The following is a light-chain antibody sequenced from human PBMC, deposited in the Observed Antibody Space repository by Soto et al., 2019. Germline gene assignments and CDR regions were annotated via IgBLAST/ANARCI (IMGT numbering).Light chain of an antibody. CDR2: QDN. CDR1: NLGSKY. CDR3: QAWDSSAHVV. J-gene: IGLJ2*01. Sequence: SYELTQPPSVSVSPGQPATITCSGDNLGSKYVCWYQQKPRQSPALVIYQDNKRPSGIPERLSGSNSGNTATLTISGTQAMDEADYYCQAWDSSAHVVFGGGTKLTVL. V-gene: IGLV3-1*01.